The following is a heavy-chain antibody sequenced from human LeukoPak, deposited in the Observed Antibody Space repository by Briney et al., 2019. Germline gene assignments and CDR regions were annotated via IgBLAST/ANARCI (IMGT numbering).Heavy chain of an antibody. CDR1: GGSISSYY. D-gene: IGHD3-22*01. Sequence: PSETLSLTCTVSGGSISSYYWSWIRQPAGKGLEWIGRIYASGSTNYNPSLKSRVTMSVDTSKNQFSLKLSSVTAADTAVYYCARGGHYYDSSGYSPGFQHWGQGTLVTVSS. V-gene: IGHV4-4*07. CDR3: ARGGHYYDSSGYSPGFQH. J-gene: IGHJ1*01. CDR2: IYASGST.